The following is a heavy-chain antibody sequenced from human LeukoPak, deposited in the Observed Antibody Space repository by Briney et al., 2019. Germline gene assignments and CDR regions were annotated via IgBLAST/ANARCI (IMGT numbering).Heavy chain of an antibody. V-gene: IGHV3-66*01. CDR3: ARDDRRDGYNLDY. J-gene: IGHJ4*02. CDR1: GFTFSSYA. CDR2: IYSGGST. Sequence: GGSLRLSCAASGFTFSSYAMSWVRQAPGKGLEWVSVIYSGGSTYYADSVKGRFTISRDNSKNTLYLQMNSLRAEDTAVYYCARDDRRDGYNLDYWGQGTLVTVSS. D-gene: IGHD5-24*01.